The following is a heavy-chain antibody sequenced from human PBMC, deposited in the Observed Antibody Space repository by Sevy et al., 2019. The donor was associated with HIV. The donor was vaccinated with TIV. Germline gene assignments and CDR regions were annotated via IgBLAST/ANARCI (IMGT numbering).Heavy chain of an antibody. CDR2: ISAYNGNT. CDR3: AGALDDFWGGYYAFDV. V-gene: IGHV1-18*01. J-gene: IGHJ3*01. Sequence: ASVKVSCKASGYTFTSYGISWVRQAPGQGLEWMGWISAYNGNTNYAQKLQGRVTMTTDTSTSTVYMERRSLRSDDTAVYYRAGALDDFWGGYYAFDVWGQGTMVTVSS. CDR1: GYTFTSYG. D-gene: IGHD3-3*01.